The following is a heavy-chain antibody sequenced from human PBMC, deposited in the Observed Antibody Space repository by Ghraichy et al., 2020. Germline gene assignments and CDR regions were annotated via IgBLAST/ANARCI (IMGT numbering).Heavy chain of an antibody. J-gene: IGHJ6*02. V-gene: IGHV4-61*01. CDR1: GGSVSSGSYY. D-gene: IGHD4-11*01. CDR2: IYYSGST. CDR3: ARELVTTYGMDV. Sequence: LNISCTVSGGSVSSGSYYWSWIRQPPGKGLEWIGYIYYSGSTNYNPSLKSRVTISVDTSKNQFSLKLSSVTAADTAVYYCARELVTTYGMDVWGQGTTVTVSS.